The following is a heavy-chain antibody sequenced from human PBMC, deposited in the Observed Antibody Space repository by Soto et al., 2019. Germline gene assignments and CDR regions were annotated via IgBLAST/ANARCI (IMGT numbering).Heavy chain of an antibody. Sequence: QVHLQESGPGLVKPSETLSLTCTVSGGSINNHYWSWIRQPPGKGLEWIGYIYYTGSTNYNPSLKSRVTMPVDTSKNQFSLNLTSLTAADTAIYSCARANSYSEYRGQGTLITVSS. D-gene: IGHD7-27*01. CDR3: ARANSYSEY. J-gene: IGHJ4*02. V-gene: IGHV4-59*11. CDR1: GGSINNHY. CDR2: IYYTGST.